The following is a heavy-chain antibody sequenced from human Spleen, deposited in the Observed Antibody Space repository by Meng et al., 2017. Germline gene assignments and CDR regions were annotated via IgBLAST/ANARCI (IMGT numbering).Heavy chain of an antibody. CDR2: ISGSGGST. D-gene: IGHD2-15*01. J-gene: IGHJ5*02. V-gene: IGHV3-23*01. CDR3: ARDPCSGGSCFDP. CDR1: GFTFSSHA. Sequence: GESLKISCAASGFTFSSHAMSWVRQAPGKGLEWVSTISGSGGSTYYADSVKGRFTISRDNSKNTLYLQMNSLTPEDTAVYYCARDPCSGGSCFDPWGQGTLVTVSS.